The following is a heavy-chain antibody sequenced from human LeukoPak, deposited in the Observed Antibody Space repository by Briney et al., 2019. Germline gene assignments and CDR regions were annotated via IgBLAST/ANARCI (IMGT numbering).Heavy chain of an antibody. CDR2: INPNSGGT. CDR3: ASLNYGYCSSTSCYMGPDY. V-gene: IGHV1-2*06. CDR1: GYTFTGYY. J-gene: IGHJ4*02. D-gene: IGHD2-2*02. Sequence: GASVKVSCKASGYTFTGYYMHWVRQAPGQGLEWMGRINPNSGGTNYAQKFQGRVTMTRDTSISTAYMELSRLRSDDTAVYYCASLNYGYCSSTSCYMGPDYWGQGTLVTVSS.